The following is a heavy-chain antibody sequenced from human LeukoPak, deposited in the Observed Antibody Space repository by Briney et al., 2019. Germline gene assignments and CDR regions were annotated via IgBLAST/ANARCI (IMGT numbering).Heavy chain of an antibody. D-gene: IGHD3-22*01. J-gene: IGHJ5*02. CDR2: ISSSSSYI. V-gene: IGHV3-21*01. Sequence: GGSLRLSCAASGFTFSRYSTNWVRQAPGKGLEWVSSISSSSSYIYYADSVKGRFTISRDNAKNSLYLQMNSLRAEDTAVYYCAGYYDRSGYYYRAWGQGTLVTVSS. CDR3: AGYYDRSGYYYRA. CDR1: GFTFSRYS.